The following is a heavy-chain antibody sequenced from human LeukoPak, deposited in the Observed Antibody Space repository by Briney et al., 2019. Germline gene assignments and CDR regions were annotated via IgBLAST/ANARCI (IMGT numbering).Heavy chain of an antibody. D-gene: IGHD3-9*01. CDR1: GYTFTSYG. J-gene: IGHJ4*02. CDR2: ISAYNGNT. V-gene: IGHV1-18*01. CDR3: ARDYDILTGYNKFDY. Sequence: ASVKVSCKASGYTFTSYGISWLRQAPGQGLEWMGWISAYNGNTNYAQKLQGRVTMTTDTSTSTAYMELRSLRSDDTAVYYCARDYDILTGYNKFDYWGQGTLVTVSS.